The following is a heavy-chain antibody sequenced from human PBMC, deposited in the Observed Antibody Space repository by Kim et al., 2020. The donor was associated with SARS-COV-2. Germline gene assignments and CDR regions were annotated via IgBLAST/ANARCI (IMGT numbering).Heavy chain of an antibody. Sequence: SNPTRKSRVTISVDTSKNQFSLKLSSVTAADTAVYYCARIVDTAEGAFDIWGQGTMVTVSS. J-gene: IGHJ3*02. CDR3: ARIVDTAEGAFDI. V-gene: IGHV4-59*01. D-gene: IGHD5-18*01.